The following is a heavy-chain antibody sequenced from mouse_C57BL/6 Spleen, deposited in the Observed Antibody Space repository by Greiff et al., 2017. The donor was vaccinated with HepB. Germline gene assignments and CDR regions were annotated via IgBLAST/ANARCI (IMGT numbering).Heavy chain of an antibody. Sequence: QVQLQQPGAELVKPGASVKLSCKASGYTFTSYWMHWVKQRPGQGLEWIGMIHPNSGSTNYNEKFKSKATLTVDKSSSTAYMQLSSLTSEDSAVYYCAKTYYSNYQYAMDYWGQGTSVTVSS. J-gene: IGHJ4*01. CDR2: IHPNSGST. CDR1: GYTFTSYW. V-gene: IGHV1-64*01. CDR3: AKTYYSNYQYAMDY. D-gene: IGHD2-5*01.